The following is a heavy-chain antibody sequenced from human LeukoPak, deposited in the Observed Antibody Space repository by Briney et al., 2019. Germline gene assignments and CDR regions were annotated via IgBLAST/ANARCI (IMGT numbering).Heavy chain of an antibody. CDR3: AKSGGRSVSSSGYMFDP. J-gene: IGHJ5*02. CDR2: ISGSGGST. Sequence: GGSLRLSCAASGFTFSSYAMSWVRQAPGKGLEWVSAISGSGGSTYYADSVKGRFTISRDNSKNTPYLQMNSLRAEDTAVYYCAKSGGRSVSSSGYMFDPWGQGTLVTVSS. D-gene: IGHD6-19*01. V-gene: IGHV3-23*01. CDR1: GFTFSSYA.